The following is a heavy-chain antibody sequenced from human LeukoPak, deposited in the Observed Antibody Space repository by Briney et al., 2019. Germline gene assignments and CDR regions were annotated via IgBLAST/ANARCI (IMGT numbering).Heavy chain of an antibody. D-gene: IGHD5/OR15-5a*01. CDR2: IWSDGSNK. Sequence: PGRSLTLSCAASGFTFSTYSMHWVRQAPGKGQEWVAVIWSDGSNKYYADSVKGRFTISRDNSKNTLYLQMNSLRAEDTAVYYCARRRYSVYDFDYWGQGTLVTVSS. V-gene: IGHV3-33*01. J-gene: IGHJ4*02. CDR1: GFTFSTYS. CDR3: ARRRYSVYDFDY.